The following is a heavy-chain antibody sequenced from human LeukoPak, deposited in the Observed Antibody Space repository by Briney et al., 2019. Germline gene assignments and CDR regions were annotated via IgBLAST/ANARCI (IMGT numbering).Heavy chain of an antibody. CDR2: IKQDGSEK. CDR3: ARDAYNRDFGVVVVPYYYYYYGMDV. D-gene: IGHD2-15*01. V-gene: IGHV3-7*01. CDR1: GFTFSSYW. Sequence: GGSLRLSCAASGFTFSSYWMSWVRQAPGKGLKWVANIKQDGSEKYYVDSVKGRFTISRDNAKNSLYLQMNSLRAEDTAVYYCARDAYNRDFGVVVVPYYYYYYGMDVWGQGTTVTVSS. J-gene: IGHJ6*02.